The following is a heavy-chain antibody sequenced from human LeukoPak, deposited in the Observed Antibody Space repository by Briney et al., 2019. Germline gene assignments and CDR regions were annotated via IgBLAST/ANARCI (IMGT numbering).Heavy chain of an antibody. CDR2: ISSDGSTT. J-gene: IGHJ6*02. Sequence: PGGSLRLSCAASGFTFSSHWMHWVRQAPGKGLVWISRISSDGSTTDYADSVKGRFTISRDSAKKTLYLQMHSLRADDSAVYYCTRDRSLSEYTNYEGAYYYGMDVWGQGTTVTVSS. V-gene: IGHV3-74*01. D-gene: IGHD1-7*01. CDR1: GFTFSSHW. CDR3: TRDRSLSEYTNYEGAYYYGMDV.